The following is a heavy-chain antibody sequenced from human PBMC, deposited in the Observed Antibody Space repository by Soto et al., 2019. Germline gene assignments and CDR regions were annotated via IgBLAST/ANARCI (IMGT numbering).Heavy chain of an antibody. Sequence: QVHLVQSGAEVKKPGASVNVSSQASGSITNHHMHWVRQAPGQGLEWMGIFNPSGLSTTYAQKFQCRVTITRDTSTITVYMELSSLTSEDTAVYFCAKVTHRGPIAVAGPLGSWGQGTLVIVSS. D-gene: IGHD6-19*01. CDR2: FNPSGLST. J-gene: IGHJ4*02. V-gene: IGHV1-46*01. CDR1: GSITNHH. CDR3: AKVTHRGPIAVAGPLGS.